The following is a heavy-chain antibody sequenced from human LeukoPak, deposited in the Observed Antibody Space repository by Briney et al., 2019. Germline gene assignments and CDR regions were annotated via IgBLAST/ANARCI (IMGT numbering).Heavy chain of an antibody. D-gene: IGHD5/OR15-5a*01. Sequence: GGSLRLSCAASGFTFSNAWMSWVRQAPGKGLEWVGRIKSKTDGGTTDHAAPVKGRFTISRDDSKNTLYLQMNSLKTEDTAVYYCTTDFTSVYYFDYWGQGTLVTVSS. J-gene: IGHJ4*02. V-gene: IGHV3-15*01. CDR3: TTDFTSVYYFDY. CDR2: IKSKTDGGTT. CDR1: GFTFSNAW.